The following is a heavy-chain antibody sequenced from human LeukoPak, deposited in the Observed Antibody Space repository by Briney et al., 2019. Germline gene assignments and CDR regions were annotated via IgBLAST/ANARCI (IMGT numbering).Heavy chain of an antibody. CDR3: AAAGVYGSFDY. Sequence: EWIGRIYTSGSTNYNPSLKSRVTMSVDTSKNQFSLKLSSVTAADTAVYYCAAAGVYGSFDYWGQGTLVTVSS. V-gene: IGHV4-4*07. CDR2: IYTSGST. J-gene: IGHJ4*02. D-gene: IGHD3-10*01.